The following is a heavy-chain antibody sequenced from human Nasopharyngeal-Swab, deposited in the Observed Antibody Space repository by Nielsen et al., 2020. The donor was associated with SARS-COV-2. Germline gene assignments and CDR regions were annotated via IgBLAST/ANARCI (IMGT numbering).Heavy chain of an antibody. CDR2: IWYDGSNK. J-gene: IGHJ4*02. V-gene: IGHV3-33*06. D-gene: IGHD6-19*01. CDR3: AKDLGWHYYFDY. Sequence: WIRQPPGKGLERVAVIWYDGSNKYYADSVKGRFTISRDNSKNTLYLQMNSLRAEDTAVYYCAKDLGWHYYFDYWGQGTLVTVSS.